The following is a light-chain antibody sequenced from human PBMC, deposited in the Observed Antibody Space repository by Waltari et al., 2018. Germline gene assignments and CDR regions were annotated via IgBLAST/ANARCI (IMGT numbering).Light chain of an antibody. V-gene: IGLV1-51*01. Sequence: QSVLTQPPSVSAAPGQKVTISCSGSNSNIGNNYVSWYQQLPGTAPKLLIYDNNKRPSGIPDRFSGSKSGTSANLAITGLQTGDEADYYCGTWDSSLNIGVFGGGTKLTVL. CDR2: DNN. CDR3: GTWDSSLNIGV. CDR1: NSNIGNNY. J-gene: IGLJ2*01.